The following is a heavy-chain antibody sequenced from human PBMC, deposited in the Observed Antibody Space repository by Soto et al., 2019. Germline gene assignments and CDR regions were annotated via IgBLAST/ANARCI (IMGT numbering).Heavy chain of an antibody. Sequence: ASVEVSCKASGYTFTSYDMNWVRQATGQGLEWMGWMNPNSGNTGYAQKFQGRVTMTRNTSISTAYMELSSLRSEDTAVYYCARTCTNGVCRFDYWGQGTLVTVSS. J-gene: IGHJ4*02. CDR2: MNPNSGNT. CDR1: GYTFTSYD. V-gene: IGHV1-8*01. CDR3: ARTCTNGVCRFDY. D-gene: IGHD2-8*01.